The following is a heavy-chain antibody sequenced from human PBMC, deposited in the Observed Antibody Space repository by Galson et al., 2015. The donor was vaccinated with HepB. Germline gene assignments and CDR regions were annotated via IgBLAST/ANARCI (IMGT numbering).Heavy chain of an antibody. CDR3: ARDRAGYCSGGSCTRGEDYYYMDV. CDR2: INPNTGGT. V-gene: IGHV1-2*02. CDR1: EYTFTDYY. Sequence: SVKVSCKALEYTFTDYYMHWVRQAPGQGLEWMGWINPNTGGTNYAQKFQGRVTMTSDTSISTVYMDLNRLTFDDTAVYYCARDRAGYCSGGSCTRGEDYYYMDVWGTGTTVTVSS. J-gene: IGHJ6*03. D-gene: IGHD2-15*01.